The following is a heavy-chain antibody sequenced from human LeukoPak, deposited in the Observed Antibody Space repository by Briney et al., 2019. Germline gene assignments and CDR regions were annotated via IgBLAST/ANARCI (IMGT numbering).Heavy chain of an antibody. V-gene: IGHV4/OR15-8*02. CDR3: ARIATMGYTLGY. D-gene: IGHD5-24*01. J-gene: IGHJ4*02. CDR1: GDSINSETW. CDR2: IYHSGNA. Sequence: SETLSLTCTVSGDSINSETWWSWVRQPPGKGLEWIGEIYHSGNANYNPSLKSRVTISIDKSKNQFSLKLNSVTGPDTAVYYCARIATMGYTLGYWGQGALVTVSS.